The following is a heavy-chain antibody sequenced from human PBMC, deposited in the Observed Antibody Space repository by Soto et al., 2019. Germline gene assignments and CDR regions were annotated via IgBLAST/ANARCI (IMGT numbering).Heavy chain of an antibody. CDR2: MNPNSGNT. J-gene: IGHJ6*03. Sequence: ASVKVSCKASGYTFTSYDINWVRQATGQGLEWMGWMNPNSGNTGYAQKFQGRVTMTRNTSISTAYMELSSLRSEDTAVYYCARGNELRYFDWLLANTYYYMDVWGKGTTVTVSS. V-gene: IGHV1-8*01. D-gene: IGHD3-9*01. CDR1: GYTFTSYD. CDR3: ARGNELRYFDWLLANTYYYMDV.